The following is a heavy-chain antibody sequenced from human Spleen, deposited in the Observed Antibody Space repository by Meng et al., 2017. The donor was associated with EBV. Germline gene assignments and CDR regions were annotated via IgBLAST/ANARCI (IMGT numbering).Heavy chain of an antibody. CDR3: AKGSTGYSPFDY. CDR1: GFNFGCDA. Sequence: VQRVASGAGVGQSVSSRRLSCSAPGFNFGCDARSWIRQAPGKGLDWVSSKSHRATDTHYADPLNGRFTISRDNSKNILYLQMKNLRAEDTAVYYCAKGSTGYSPFDYWGQGTLVTVSS. J-gene: IGHJ4*02. D-gene: IGHD3-9*01. V-gene: IGHV3-23*04. CDR2: KSHRATDT.